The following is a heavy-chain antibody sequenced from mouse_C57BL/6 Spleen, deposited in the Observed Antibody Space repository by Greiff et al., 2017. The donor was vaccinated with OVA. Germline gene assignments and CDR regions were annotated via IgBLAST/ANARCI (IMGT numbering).Heavy chain of an antibody. J-gene: IGHJ2*01. D-gene: IGHD2-2*01. CDR3: ARGGTFGYYFDY. V-gene: IGHV1-64*01. Sequence: QVQLQQPGAELVKPGASVKLSCKASGYTFTSYWMHWVKQRPGQGLEWIGMIHPNSGSTNYNEKFKSKATLTVDKSSSTAYMQLSSLTSEDSAVYYCARGGTFGYYFDYWGQGTTLTVSS. CDR2: IHPNSGST. CDR1: GYTFTSYW.